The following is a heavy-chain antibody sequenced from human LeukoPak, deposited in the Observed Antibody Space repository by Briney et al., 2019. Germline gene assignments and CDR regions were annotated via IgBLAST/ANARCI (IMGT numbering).Heavy chain of an antibody. CDR2: INSVVNTT. CDR3: ASLLGHNSGYYPPYYFDL. CDR1: RHTFSSYP. Sequence: PVEVSCKTSRHTFSSYPITWVRQAHGQGLEWMGKINSVVNTTNYAQRFQGRVTITADKSTNTVYMELSSLTSEDTAVYYCASLLGHNSGYYPPYYFDLWGRGTLVTVSS. D-gene: IGHD3-22*01. V-gene: IGHV1-69*08. J-gene: IGHJ2*01.